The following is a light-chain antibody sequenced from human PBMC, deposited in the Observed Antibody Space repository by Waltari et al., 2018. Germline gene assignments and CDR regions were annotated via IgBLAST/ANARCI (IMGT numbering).Light chain of an antibody. CDR1: ALPNKY. V-gene: IGLV3-25*03. CDR2: QDT. CDR3: QSADTSGNYV. J-gene: IGLJ1*01. Sequence: SYELTQTPSVSVSPGQTARITCSGDALPNKYAYWYQQKPGQAPGVVIYQDTQRTSGISARFSCSRSGTTVTLNISGVQAEDEADYYCQSADTSGNYVFGPGTKVTVV.